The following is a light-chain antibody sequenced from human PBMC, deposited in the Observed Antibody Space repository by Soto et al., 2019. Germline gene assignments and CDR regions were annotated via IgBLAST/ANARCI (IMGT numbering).Light chain of an antibody. Sequence: QSALTQPASVSGSPGQSITISCTGASSDVGNYNYVSWYQQHPGKAPKLIIYDLSNRPSGVSNRFSGSKSGKTASLTISGLQAEDEADYYCSSYTSSRTLYVFGTGTKVTVL. V-gene: IGLV2-14*01. CDR2: DLS. CDR3: SSYTSSRTLYV. CDR1: SSDVGNYNY. J-gene: IGLJ1*01.